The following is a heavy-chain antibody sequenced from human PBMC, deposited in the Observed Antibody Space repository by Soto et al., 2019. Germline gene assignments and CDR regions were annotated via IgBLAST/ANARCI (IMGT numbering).Heavy chain of an antibody. V-gene: IGHV4-30-2*01. CDR3: ARVPTP. Sequence: SETLSLTCAVSGGSISSGGYSWGWIRQPPGKGLEWIGYICHSGSTYYNPSLKSRVTISVDRSKNQFSLKLSSVTAADTAVYYCARVPTPWGQGTMVTVSS. CDR1: GGSISSGGYS. J-gene: IGHJ3*01. CDR2: ICHSGST.